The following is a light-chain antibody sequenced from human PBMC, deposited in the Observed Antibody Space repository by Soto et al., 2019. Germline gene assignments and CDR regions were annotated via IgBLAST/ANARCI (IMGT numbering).Light chain of an antibody. CDR1: QILVDRDGNTY. V-gene: IGKV2-30*01. J-gene: IGKJ1*01. Sequence: VVMTQSPLSLPVTLGQPASISCSSSQILVDRDGNTYFNWYQQRPGQPPRRLIYKVSYRDSGVPDRFSGSWSGTDFTLKISRVEAEDVGFYYCMQGTLWPWTFGQGTKVEFK. CDR2: KVS. CDR3: MQGTLWPWT.